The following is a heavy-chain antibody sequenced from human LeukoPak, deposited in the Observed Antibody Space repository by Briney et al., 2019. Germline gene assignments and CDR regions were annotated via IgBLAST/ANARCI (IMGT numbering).Heavy chain of an antibody. J-gene: IGHJ4*02. CDR1: GGSISSSNW. V-gene: IGHV4-4*02. CDR2: IYTSGST. CDR3: ARDRGYSRNYYFDY. Sequence: SGTLSLTCAVSGGSISSSNWWSWVRQPPGKGLEWIGRIYTSGSTNYNPSLKSRVTMSVDTSKNQFSLKLSSVTAADTAVYYCARDRGYSRNYYFDYWGQGTLVTVSS. D-gene: IGHD5-18*01.